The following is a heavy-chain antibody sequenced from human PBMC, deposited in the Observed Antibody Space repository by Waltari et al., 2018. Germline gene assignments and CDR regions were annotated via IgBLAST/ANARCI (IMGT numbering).Heavy chain of an antibody. J-gene: IGHJ4*02. CDR1: GGSFSGYY. CDR3: ARGQSINLLVANLEPHSSDFDY. V-gene: IGHV4-34*01. Sequence: QVQLQQWGAGLLKPSETLSLTCAVYGGSFSGYYWSWLRQPPGKGLEWIGEINHSGSTNYNPSLKSRVTISVDTSKNQFSLKLSSVTAADTAVYYCARGQSINLLVANLEPHSSDFDYWGQGTLVTVSS. CDR2: INHSGST. D-gene: IGHD1-26*01.